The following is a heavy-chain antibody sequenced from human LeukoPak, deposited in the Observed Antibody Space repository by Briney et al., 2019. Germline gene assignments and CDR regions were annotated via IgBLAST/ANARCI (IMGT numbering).Heavy chain of an antibody. J-gene: IGHJ6*02. D-gene: IGHD5-18*01. CDR1: GGTFSSYA. Sequence: ASVKVSCTASGGTFSSYAISWVRQAPGQGLEWMGGIIPNFGTANYAQKFQGRVTITADESTSTAYMELSSLRSEDTAVYYCARDLSGYSYGYVGSYYYGMDVWGQGTTVTVSS. CDR2: IIPNFGTA. CDR3: ARDLSGYSYGYVGSYYYGMDV. V-gene: IGHV1-69*13.